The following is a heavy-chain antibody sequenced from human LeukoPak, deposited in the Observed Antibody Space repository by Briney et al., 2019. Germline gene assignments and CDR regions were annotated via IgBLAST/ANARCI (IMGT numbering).Heavy chain of an antibody. Sequence: GGSLRLSCAASGFTFNNYGMHWVRQAPGKGLEWVAFIRYDGSNKYYADSVKGRFTISRDNSKNTLYLQMNSLRAEDTAVYYCAKTYYYDSSGYYYSWGQGTLVTVSS. CDR2: IRYDGSNK. J-gene: IGHJ4*02. V-gene: IGHV3-30*02. CDR1: GFTFNNYG. CDR3: AKTYYYDSSGYYYS. D-gene: IGHD3-22*01.